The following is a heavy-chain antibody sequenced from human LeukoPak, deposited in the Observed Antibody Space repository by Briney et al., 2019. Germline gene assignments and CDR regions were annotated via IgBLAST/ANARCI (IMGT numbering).Heavy chain of an antibody. CDR2: ISSSSRTK. CDR1: GVTFSSYE. V-gene: IGHV3-48*02. J-gene: IGHJ4*02. D-gene: IGHD3-10*01. Sequence: GGSLRLSCAASGVTFSSYEMNWVRQAPGKGLEWVSYISSSSRTKHYADSVKGRFTISRDNAKNSLYLQMNSLRDEDTAVYYCARDPYGSGSYSIYWGQGTLVTVSS. CDR3: ARDPYGSGSYSIY.